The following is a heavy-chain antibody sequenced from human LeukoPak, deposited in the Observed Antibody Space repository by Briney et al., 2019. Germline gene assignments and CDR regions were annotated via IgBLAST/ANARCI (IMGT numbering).Heavy chain of an antibody. CDR1: GYTFTDCY. J-gene: IGHJ6*03. D-gene: IGHD3-3*01. CDR3: ARARYETRIWPKSRYDYYHYMDV. V-gene: IGHV1-2*02. CDR2: INPHSGGT. Sequence: ASVKVSCKASGYTFTDCYMHWVRQAPGQGLEWMGWINPHSGGTDHAQKFQGRVTMTRDTSISTAYMELSSLRSEDMAVYYCARARYETRIWPKSRYDYYHYMDVWGKGTTVTVSS.